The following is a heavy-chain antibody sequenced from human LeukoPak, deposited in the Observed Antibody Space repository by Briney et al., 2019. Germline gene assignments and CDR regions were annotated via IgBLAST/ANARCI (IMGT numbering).Heavy chain of an antibody. D-gene: IGHD3-16*01. CDR1: GGSISSSP. CDR3: ARGGWRLDN. V-gene: IGHV4-4*07. J-gene: IGHJ4*02. Sequence: SETLSLTCTVSGGSISSSPWSWIRQPAGKGLEWIGRINTRGSTNYNPSLKSQVPMSADTSENQFSLELTSGSAADTAVYYCARGGWRLDNWGQGTLVTVSS. CDR2: INTRGST.